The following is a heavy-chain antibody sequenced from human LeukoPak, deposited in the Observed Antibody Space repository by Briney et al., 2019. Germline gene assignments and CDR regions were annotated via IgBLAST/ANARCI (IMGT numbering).Heavy chain of an antibody. CDR2: IWYGGSNK. CDR3: ARDLSIAAQGVFDY. D-gene: IGHD6-6*01. J-gene: IGHJ4*02. Sequence: GRSLRLSCAASGFTFSSYGMHWVRQAPGKGLEWVAVIWYGGSNKYYADSVKGRFTISRDNAKNSLYLQMNSLRAEDTAVYYCARDLSIAAQGVFDYWGQGTLVTVSS. CDR1: GFTFSSYG. V-gene: IGHV3-33*08.